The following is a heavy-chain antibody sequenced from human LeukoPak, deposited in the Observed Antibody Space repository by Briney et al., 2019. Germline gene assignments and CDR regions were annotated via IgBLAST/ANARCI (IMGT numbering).Heavy chain of an antibody. CDR1: GGSFSGYY. Sequence: SETLSLTCGVYGGSFSGYYWSWIRRPPGKGLEWIGEINHSGSTNYNPSLKSRVTISIDTSKDHFFLRLSSVTAADTATYYCARRGDYYFDYWGQGTLVTVSS. J-gene: IGHJ4*02. V-gene: IGHV4-34*01. CDR2: INHSGST. D-gene: IGHD3-10*01. CDR3: ARRGDYYFDY.